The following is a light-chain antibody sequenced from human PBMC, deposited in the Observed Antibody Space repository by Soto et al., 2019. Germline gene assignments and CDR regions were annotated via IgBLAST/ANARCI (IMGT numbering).Light chain of an antibody. Sequence: QSALTQPRSVSGSPGQSVTISCTGTSSDVGGYNYVSWYQQHPGKVPKLMIYDVNKRPSGVPDRFSDSKSGNTASLTISGLQAEDEADYYCCSYAGTFVVFGGGTKLTVL. CDR1: SSDVGGYNY. CDR3: CSYAGTFVV. J-gene: IGLJ2*01. V-gene: IGLV2-11*01. CDR2: DVN.